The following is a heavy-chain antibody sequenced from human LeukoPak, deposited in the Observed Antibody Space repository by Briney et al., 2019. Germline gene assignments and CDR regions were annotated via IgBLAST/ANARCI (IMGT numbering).Heavy chain of an antibody. CDR1: GYTFTSYY. J-gene: IGHJ6*02. CDR2: INPSGGST. V-gene: IGHV1-46*01. Sequence: GASVKVSCKASGYTFTSYYMHWVRQAPGHGLEWMGIINPSGGSTNYAQKFQGRVTITADKSTSTAYMELSSLRSEDTAVYYCARGDYGGNPLDNYYYYGMDVWGQGTTVTVSS. D-gene: IGHD4-23*01. CDR3: ARGDYGGNPLDNYYYYGMDV.